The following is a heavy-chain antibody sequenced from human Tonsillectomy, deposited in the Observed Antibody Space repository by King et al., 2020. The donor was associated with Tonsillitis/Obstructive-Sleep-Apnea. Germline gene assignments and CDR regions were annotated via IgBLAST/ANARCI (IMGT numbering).Heavy chain of an antibody. V-gene: IGHV3-7*01. D-gene: IGHD3-10*02. J-gene: IGHJ3*01. CDR1: GFTLXHXW. CDR3: ARXLXVXXXAIXXDVHDX. CDR2: IKEDGSEK. Sequence: VQLVESGGGLVQPGGSLRLSCVAXGFTLXHXWMTWVRQAPGXGLEWVANIKEDGSEKNYVDSVKGRFTVSRDNARNSLYLQMNSLRAEDTAVYYCARXLXVXXXAIXXDVHDXWGXGXMVTVS.